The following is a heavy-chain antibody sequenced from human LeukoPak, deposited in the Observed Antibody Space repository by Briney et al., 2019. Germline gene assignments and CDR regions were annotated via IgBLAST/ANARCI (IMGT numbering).Heavy chain of an antibody. J-gene: IGHJ4*02. V-gene: IGHV3-30*18. CDR3: AKKLLRGRGLPIDY. CDR2: ISFDGSDK. CDR1: GFTFSRFG. D-gene: IGHD3-10*01. Sequence: GCLRLSFAASGFTFSRFGMHWVRQAPGKGLESVAVISFDGSDKNYADSVKGRFTISRDNSKNTLYLKMNSLRAEDTAVYYCAKKLLRGRGLPIDYSGQGTQVTVSS.